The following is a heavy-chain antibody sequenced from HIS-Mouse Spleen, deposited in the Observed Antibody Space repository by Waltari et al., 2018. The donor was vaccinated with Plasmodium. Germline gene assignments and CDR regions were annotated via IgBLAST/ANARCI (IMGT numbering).Heavy chain of an antibody. CDR3: AAARLDYYCGMDV. CDR1: GGSFSGYY. CDR2: INHSGST. V-gene: IGHV4-34*01. D-gene: IGHD6-6*01. Sequence: QVQLQQWGAGLLKPSETLSLTCAVYGGSFSGYYWSWIRQPPGKGLEWIGEINHSGSTNYNPALKCRVTISFDTSKNQFSLPLSPVTAPDTAVYYRAAARLDYYCGMDVWGQGTTVTVSS. J-gene: IGHJ6*02.